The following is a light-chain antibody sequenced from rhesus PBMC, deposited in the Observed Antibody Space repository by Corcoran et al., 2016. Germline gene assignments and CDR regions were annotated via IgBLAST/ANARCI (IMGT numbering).Light chain of an antibody. CDR1: QSFSSS. J-gene: IGKJ4*01. Sequence: DIQMTQSPSSLSASVGDTVTITCRASQSFSSSLAWYRQKAGKAPKLLIHSASSLESGVPSRLSGSKSGTEFTLTISSLQPEYIANYYCQQYYSDPLTFGGGTKVELK. CDR3: QQYYSDPLT. V-gene: IGKV1-46*01. CDR2: SAS.